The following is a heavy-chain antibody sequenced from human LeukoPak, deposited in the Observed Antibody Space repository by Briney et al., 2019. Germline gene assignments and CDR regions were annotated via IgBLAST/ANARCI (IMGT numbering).Heavy chain of an antibody. D-gene: IGHD2-15*01. CDR2: FDPEDGET. CDR3: ATRSGGRATYYYYHMDV. Sequence: ASVKVSCKVSGYTLTELSMHWVRQAPGKGLEWMGGFDPEDGETIYAQKFQGRVTMTEDTSTDTAYMELSSLRSEDTAVYYCATRSGGRATYYYYHMDVWGKGTTVTVSS. V-gene: IGHV1-24*01. CDR1: GYTLTELS. J-gene: IGHJ6*03.